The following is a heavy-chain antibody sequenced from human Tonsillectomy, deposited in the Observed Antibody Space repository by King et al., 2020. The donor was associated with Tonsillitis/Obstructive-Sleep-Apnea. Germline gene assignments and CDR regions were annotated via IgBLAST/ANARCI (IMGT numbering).Heavy chain of an antibody. Sequence: VQLQESGPGLVKPSETLSLTCTVSGGSISSYYWSWIRQPPGKGLEWIGYIYYSGSTNYNPSLKSRVTISVDTSKNQFSLKLSSVTAADTAVYYCARASDGIDYWGQGTLVTVSS. V-gene: IGHV4-59*01. CDR3: ARASDGIDY. D-gene: IGHD1-26*01. CDR2: IYYSGST. CDR1: GGSISSYY. J-gene: IGHJ4*02.